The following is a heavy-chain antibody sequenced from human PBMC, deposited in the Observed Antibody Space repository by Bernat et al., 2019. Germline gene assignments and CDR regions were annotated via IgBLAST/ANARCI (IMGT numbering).Heavy chain of an antibody. D-gene: IGHD3-16*01. Sequence: EVHLVETGGGLIQPGGSLRLSCAASGFTVSNYMTWVRQGSGKGLEWVSVIYSAGSTYYADAVKGRFTISRDISKNTLYLQMNSLGAEDTAVYFCARGGGDHYYYGMDVWDQGTTVTVSS. V-gene: IGHV3-53*02. J-gene: IGHJ6*02. CDR1: GFTVSNY. CDR2: IYSAGST. CDR3: ARGGGDHYYYGMDV.